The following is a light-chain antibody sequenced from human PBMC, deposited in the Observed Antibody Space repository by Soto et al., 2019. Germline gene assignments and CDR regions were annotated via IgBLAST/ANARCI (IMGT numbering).Light chain of an antibody. CDR2: AAS. V-gene: IGKV1-9*01. Sequence: IQLTQSPSSLSASVGDRVTITCRASQGISTYLAWYQQKPGKAPKLLIYAASTLQSGVPSRFSGSGSGTDFTRTISSLQPEDFASYYCQQLSTYPWTFGQGTKVEIK. CDR3: QQLSTYPWT. CDR1: QGISTY. J-gene: IGKJ1*01.